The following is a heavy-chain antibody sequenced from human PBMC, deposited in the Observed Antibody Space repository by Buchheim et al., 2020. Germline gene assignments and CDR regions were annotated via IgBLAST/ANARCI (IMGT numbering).Heavy chain of an antibody. CDR2: ISSSSSTI. Sequence: EVQLVESGGGLVQPGGSLRLSCAASGFTFSSYSMNWVRQAPGKGLEWVSYISSSSSTIYYADSVKGRFTISRDHATNSLYLQMNTLRAEDTAVYYCARGQYYYDIDYWGQGTL. CDR1: GFTFSSYS. V-gene: IGHV3-48*01. D-gene: IGHD3-22*01. J-gene: IGHJ4*02. CDR3: ARGQYYYDIDY.